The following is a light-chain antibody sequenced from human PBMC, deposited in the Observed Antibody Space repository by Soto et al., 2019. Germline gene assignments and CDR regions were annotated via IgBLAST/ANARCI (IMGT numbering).Light chain of an antibody. CDR3: QQYNYWHDT. CDR2: GAY. J-gene: IGKJ2*01. V-gene: IGKV3-15*01. CDR1: QSVSSN. Sequence: EIVMTQSPATLSVSPGERATLSCRASQSVSSNLAWYQQKPGQAPRLLIYGAYTRATGIPARFSGSGSGTEFTLTISSLQSEDFAVYYCQQYNYWHDTVGQGTKLEIK.